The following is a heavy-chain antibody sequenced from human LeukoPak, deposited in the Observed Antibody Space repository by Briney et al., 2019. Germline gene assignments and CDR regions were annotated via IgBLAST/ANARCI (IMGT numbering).Heavy chain of an antibody. CDR2: IAGSSGYI. CDR3: ARDRGAYCGGDCYLGFDY. D-gene: IGHD2-21*02. J-gene: IGHJ4*01. Sequence: PSETLSLTCTVSGGSISSGGHYWGWIRQPPGKGLEWVSSIAGSSGYISYADSVKGRFTISRDNAKKSLYLQMTSLTAEDTAVYYCARDRGAYCGGDCYLGFDYWGRGTLVTVSS. V-gene: IGHV3-21*01. CDR1: GGSISSGG.